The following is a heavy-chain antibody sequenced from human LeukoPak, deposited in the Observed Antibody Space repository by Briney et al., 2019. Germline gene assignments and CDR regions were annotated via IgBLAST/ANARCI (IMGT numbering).Heavy chain of an antibody. CDR1: GFTFNNYA. V-gene: IGHV3-23*01. J-gene: IGHJ3*02. CDR2: ISGSGGST. Sequence: GGSLRLSCAASGFTFNNYAMSWVRQAPGKGLEWVSSISGSGGSTYYAESVKGRFTISRDNSKNTLYLQMNSLRTEDTAVYYCARAGKYCSGGSCYRDAFDIWGQGTMVTVSS. CDR3: ARAGKYCSGGSCYRDAFDI. D-gene: IGHD2-15*01.